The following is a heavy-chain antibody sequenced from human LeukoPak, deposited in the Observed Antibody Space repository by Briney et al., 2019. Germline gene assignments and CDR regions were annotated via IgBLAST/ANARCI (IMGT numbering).Heavy chain of an antibody. CDR3: GTHYYDSSGYYYRPFDY. J-gene: IGHJ4*02. V-gene: IGHV4-34*01. D-gene: IGHD3-22*01. Sequence: SETLSLTCAVYGGSFSGYYWSWIRQPPGKGLEWIGEINHSGSTNYNPSLKSRVTISVDTSKNQFSLKLSSVTAADTAVYYCGTHYYDSSGYYYRPFDYWGQGTLVTVSS. CDR1: GGSFSGYY. CDR2: INHSGST.